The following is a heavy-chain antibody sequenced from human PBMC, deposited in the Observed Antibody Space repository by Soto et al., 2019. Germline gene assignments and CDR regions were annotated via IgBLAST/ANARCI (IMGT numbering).Heavy chain of an antibody. CDR3: ARDGGVAATLANYFDY. Sequence: MSWVRQAPGKGLEWVSSMSRSSRYIYYADSVKGRFTISRDNAKNSVYLQMNSLRAEDTAVYYCARDGGVAATLANYFDYWGQGTLVTVSS. D-gene: IGHD2-15*01. V-gene: IGHV3-21*01. CDR2: MSRSSRYI. J-gene: IGHJ4*02.